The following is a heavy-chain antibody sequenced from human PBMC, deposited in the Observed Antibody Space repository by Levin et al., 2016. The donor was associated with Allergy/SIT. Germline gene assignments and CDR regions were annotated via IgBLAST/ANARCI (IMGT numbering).Heavy chain of an antibody. CDR1: GFTISSYW. CDR3: ARWYGDLDYYNMDV. D-gene: IGHD4-17*01. J-gene: IGHJ6*02. V-gene: IGHV3-33*08. Sequence: GESLKISCASYGFTISSYWLTWVRQAPRKGLEWVAVIWHDETHIYYADSVKGRFTISRDNSKNTLYLQMNSLRAEDTAVYYCARWYGDLDYYNMDVWGQGTTVTVSS. CDR2: IWHDETHI.